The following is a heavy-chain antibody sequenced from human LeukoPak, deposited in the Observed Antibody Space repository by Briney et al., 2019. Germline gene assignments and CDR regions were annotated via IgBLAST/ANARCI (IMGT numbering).Heavy chain of an antibody. CDR2: VYRSGST. CDR3: AREDWVFDY. J-gene: IGHJ4*02. D-gene: IGHD3/OR15-3a*01. V-gene: IGHV4-38-2*02. CDR1: GYSISSGYH. Sequence: SETLSLTCVVSGYSISSGYHWGWIRQPPGEGLEWIGSVYRSGSTYYNPSLKSRVTISVDTSKIQISLKVRSVTAADTAVYYCAREDWVFDYWGQGILVTVSS.